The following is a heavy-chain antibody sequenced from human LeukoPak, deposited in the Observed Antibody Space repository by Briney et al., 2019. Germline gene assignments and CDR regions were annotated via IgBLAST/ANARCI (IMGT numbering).Heavy chain of an antibody. J-gene: IGHJ3*02. D-gene: IGHD1-26*01. CDR3: AREPLGDDAFDI. CDR1: GGSISSGGYY. V-gene: IGHV4-31*03. CDR2: MYYSGST. Sequence: SQTLSLTCTVSGGSISSGGYYWSWIRPHPGKGLEWIVYMYYSGSTYYNPSLKSRVTISVDTSKIQFSLKLSSVTAADTAVYYCAREPLGDDAFDIWGQGTMVTVSS.